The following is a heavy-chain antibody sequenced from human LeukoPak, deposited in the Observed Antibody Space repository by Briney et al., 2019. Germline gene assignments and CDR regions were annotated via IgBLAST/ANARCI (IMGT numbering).Heavy chain of an antibody. Sequence: GGSLRLSCAASGFTFSSYDMHWVRQAPGKGLEWVAFIRYDGSNKYYADSVKGRFTISRDNSKNTLYLQMNSLRAEDTAVYYCAKDSRVWYDSSGYYPDYWGQGTLVTVSS. CDR3: AKDSRVWYDSSGYYPDY. V-gene: IGHV3-30*02. D-gene: IGHD3-22*01. CDR1: GFTFSSYD. CDR2: IRYDGSNK. J-gene: IGHJ4*02.